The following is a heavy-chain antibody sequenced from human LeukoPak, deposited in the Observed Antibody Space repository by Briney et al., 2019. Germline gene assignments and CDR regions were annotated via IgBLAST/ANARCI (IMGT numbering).Heavy chain of an antibody. CDR1: GFTFSSYG. Sequence: GGSLRLSCAASGFTFSSYGMHWVRQAPGKGLEWVAVISYDGSNKYYADSVKGRFTISRDNSKNTLYLQMNSLRAEDTAVYYCARRVVTGTHPLGWFDPWGQGTLVTVSS. D-gene: IGHD2-21*02. V-gene: IGHV3-30*03. J-gene: IGHJ5*02. CDR3: ARRVVTGTHPLGWFDP. CDR2: ISYDGSNK.